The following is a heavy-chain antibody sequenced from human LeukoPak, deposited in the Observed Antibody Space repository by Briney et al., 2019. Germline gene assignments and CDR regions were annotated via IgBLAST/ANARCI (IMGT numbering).Heavy chain of an antibody. D-gene: IGHD3-16*01. Sequence: GASLRLSCAASGSTFSGHLLHWVRQAPGKGLEWVAGTAYEGGEKYYADSVSGRFTISRDNSDNTVYLQMNGLRLEDTAVYLCAREGDRHLTFDYWGRGTLVTVSS. J-gene: IGHJ4*02. V-gene: IGHV3-30*01. CDR1: GSTFSGHL. CDR2: TAYEGGEK. CDR3: AREGDRHLTFDY.